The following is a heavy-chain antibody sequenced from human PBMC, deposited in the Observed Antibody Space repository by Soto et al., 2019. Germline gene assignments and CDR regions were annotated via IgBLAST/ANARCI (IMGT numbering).Heavy chain of an antibody. Sequence: PWGSLRLSCAASGFTFSSYSMNWFRQAPGKGLEWVSSISSSSSYIYYADSVKGRFTISRDNAKNSLYLQMNSLRAEDTAVYYSARLNEGDFGSGYTDAFDIWGKGTMVT. V-gene: IGHV3-21*01. J-gene: IGHJ3*02. CDR1: GFTFSSYS. CDR3: ARLNEGDFGSGYTDAFDI. CDR2: ISSSSSYI. D-gene: IGHD3-3*01.